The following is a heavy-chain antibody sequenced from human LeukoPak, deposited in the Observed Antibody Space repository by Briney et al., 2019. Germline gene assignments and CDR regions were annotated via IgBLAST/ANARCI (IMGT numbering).Heavy chain of an antibody. J-gene: IGHJ4*02. V-gene: IGHV1-2*02. Sequence: ASVKVSCKASGYTXTGYYMHWVRQAPGQGLEWMGWINPNSGGTNYAQKLQGRVTMTTDTSTSTAYMELRSLRSDDTAVYYCARGGEYSSSTTDYWGQGTLVTVSS. CDR1: GYTXTGYY. CDR2: INPNSGGT. CDR3: ARGGEYSSSTTDY. D-gene: IGHD6-6*01.